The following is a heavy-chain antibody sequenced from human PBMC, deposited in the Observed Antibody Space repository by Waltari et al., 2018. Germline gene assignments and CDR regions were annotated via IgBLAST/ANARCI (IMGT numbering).Heavy chain of an antibody. CDR3: AREVGVCRYAFDI. D-gene: IGHD2-8*01. V-gene: IGHV4-61*02. Sequence: QMQLQESGPGLVKPSQTLSLTCTVSGGSISSGSYYWSWIRQPAGKGLEWIGRIYTSGSTNYNPSLKSRVTISVDTSKNQFSLKLSSVTAADTAVYYCAREVGVCRYAFDIWGQGTMVTVSS. CDR1: GGSISSGSYY. J-gene: IGHJ3*02. CDR2: IYTSGST.